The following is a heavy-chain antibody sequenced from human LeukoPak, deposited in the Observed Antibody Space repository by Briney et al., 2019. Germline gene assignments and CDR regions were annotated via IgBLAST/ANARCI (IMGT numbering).Heavy chain of an antibody. CDR3: ARDLRSGYFRWFDP. D-gene: IGHD3-3*01. CDR1: GGTFSSYA. CDR2: IIPIFGTA. J-gene: IGHJ5*02. V-gene: IGHV1-69*05. Sequence: GASVKVSCKASGGTFSSYAISWVRQAPGQGLERMGGIIPIFGTANYAQKFQGRVTITTDESTSTAYMELSSLRSEDTAVYYCARDLRSGYFRWFDPWGQGTLVTVSS.